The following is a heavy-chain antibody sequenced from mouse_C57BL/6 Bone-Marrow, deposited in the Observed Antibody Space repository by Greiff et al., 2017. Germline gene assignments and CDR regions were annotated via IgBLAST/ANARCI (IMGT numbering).Heavy chain of an antibody. D-gene: IGHD1-1*01. V-gene: IGHV14-4*01. CDR2: IDPENGDT. CDR3: TTCLLLRIYAMDY. J-gene: IGHJ4*01. CDR1: GFNIKADY. Sequence: VQLQQSGAELVRPGASVKLSCPASGFNIKADYMHWVKQRPEQGLEWIGWIDPENGDTEYASKFQGKSTITADTSSNTAYLQLSSLTSEDTAVYYCTTCLLLRIYAMDYWGQGTSVTVSS.